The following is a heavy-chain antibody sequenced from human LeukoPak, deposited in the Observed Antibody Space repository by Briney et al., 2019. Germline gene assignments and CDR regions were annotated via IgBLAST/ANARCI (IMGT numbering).Heavy chain of an antibody. D-gene: IGHD3-9*01. CDR2: INPSGGST. CDR3: AREAFDYDILTGEKQIDY. J-gene: IGHJ4*02. V-gene: IGHV1-46*01. CDR1: GYTFTSYY. Sequence: ASVKVSCKSSGYTFTSYYMYWVRQAPGQGLEWMGIINPSGGSTSYAQKFQGRVTMTTDTSTSTAYMELRSLRSDDTAVYYCAREAFDYDILTGEKQIDYWGQGTLVTVSS.